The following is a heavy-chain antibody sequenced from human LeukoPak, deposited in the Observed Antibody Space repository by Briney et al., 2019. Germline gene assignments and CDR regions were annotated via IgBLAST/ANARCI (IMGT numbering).Heavy chain of an antibody. D-gene: IGHD2-15*01. V-gene: IGHV4-59*01. CDR2: IYYSGST. J-gene: IGHJ6*03. Sequence: PSETLSLTXTVSGGSIRSYYWSWIRQPPGKGLEWIGYIYYSGSTNYSPSLKSRVTISVDTSKNQFSLKLSSVTAADTAVYYCARGVVAVTYYYYYYMDVWGKGTTVTVSS. CDR3: ARGVVAVTYYYYYYMDV. CDR1: GGSIRSYY.